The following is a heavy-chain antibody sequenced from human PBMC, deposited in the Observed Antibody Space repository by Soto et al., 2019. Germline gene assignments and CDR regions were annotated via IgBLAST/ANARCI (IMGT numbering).Heavy chain of an antibody. D-gene: IGHD3-22*01. CDR1: GGTFSSYA. J-gene: IGHJ4*02. CDR3: ARERYYDSSGYNY. V-gene: IGHV1-18*01. Sequence: ASVKVSCKASGGTFSSYAISWVRQAPGQGLEWMGGISAYNGNTNYAQKLQGRVTMTTDTSTSTAYMELRSLRSDDTAVYYCARERYYDSSGYNYWGQGTLVTVS. CDR2: ISAYNGNT.